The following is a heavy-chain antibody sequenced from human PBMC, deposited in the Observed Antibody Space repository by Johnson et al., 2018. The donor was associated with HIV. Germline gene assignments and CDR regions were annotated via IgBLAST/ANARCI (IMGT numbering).Heavy chain of an antibody. Sequence: MQLVESGGGVVQPGRSLRLSCAASEFTFSNYAMHWVRQAPGKGLEWVAVVPDDGDNKYYADSVKGRFTISRDNSKNTLYLQMNSLRAEDTAVYYCARDRPGGRWADAFDIWGQGTMVTVSS. J-gene: IGHJ3*02. D-gene: IGHD3-16*01. V-gene: IGHV3-30-3*01. CDR2: VPDDGDNK. CDR1: EFTFSNYA. CDR3: ARDRPGGRWADAFDI.